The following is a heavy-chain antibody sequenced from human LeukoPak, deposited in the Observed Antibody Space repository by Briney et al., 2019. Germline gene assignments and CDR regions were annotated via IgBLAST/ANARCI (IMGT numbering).Heavy chain of an antibody. CDR3: AKVGARGCSSSTCFIY. D-gene: IGHD2-2*01. CDR2: ISGSGDIT. J-gene: IGHJ4*02. V-gene: IGHV3-23*01. CDR1: GFTFRSYA. Sequence: GGSLRLSCAASGFTFRSYAMSWVRQAPGKGLEWVSAISGSGDITYYADSVKGRFTISRDNSKNTLYLQMNSLRPEDTAVYYCAKVGARGCSSSTCFIYWGQGTLVTVSS.